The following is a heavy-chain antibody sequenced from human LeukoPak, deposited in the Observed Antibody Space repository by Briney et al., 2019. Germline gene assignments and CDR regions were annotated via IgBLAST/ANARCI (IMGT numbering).Heavy chain of an antibody. Sequence: PSETLSLTCTVSGGSISSSSYHWGWIRQPPGKGPEWIGSIYYSGSTHYNPSLKSRVTISVDTSKNEFSLKLSSVTAADTAVYYCARNNTLMMYPRGGEDKGFDYWGQGTLVTVSS. V-gene: IGHV4-39*01. J-gene: IGHJ4*02. D-gene: IGHD2-8*01. CDR3: ARNNTLMMYPRGGEDKGFDY. CDR2: IYYSGST. CDR1: GGSISSSSYH.